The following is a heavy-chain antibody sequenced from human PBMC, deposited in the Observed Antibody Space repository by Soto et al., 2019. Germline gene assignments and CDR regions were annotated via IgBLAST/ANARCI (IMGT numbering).Heavy chain of an antibody. CDR2: ISGSGGST. Sequence: GRSLRLSCAASGFTFSSYAMSWVRQAPGKGLEWVSAISGSGGSTYYADSVKGRFTISRDNSKNTLYLQMNSLRAEDTAVYYCAKDGTQLGFYYYMDVWGKGTTVTVSS. D-gene: IGHD6-6*01. V-gene: IGHV3-23*01. J-gene: IGHJ6*03. CDR1: GFTFSSYA. CDR3: AKDGTQLGFYYYMDV.